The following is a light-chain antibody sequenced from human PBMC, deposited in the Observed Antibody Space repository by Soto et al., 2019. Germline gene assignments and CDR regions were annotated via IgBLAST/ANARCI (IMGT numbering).Light chain of an antibody. Sequence: EIVLTQSPGILYLSPGDRATLSCRASQTISSGFLAWYQQKVGQAPRLLIYDASNRATGVPDRFSGSGSGTDFTLTISSLQPEDFAIYYCQQTYTTPEITFGQGTRLEIK. J-gene: IGKJ5*01. CDR2: DAS. CDR3: QQTYTTPEIT. V-gene: IGKV3-20*01. CDR1: QTISSGF.